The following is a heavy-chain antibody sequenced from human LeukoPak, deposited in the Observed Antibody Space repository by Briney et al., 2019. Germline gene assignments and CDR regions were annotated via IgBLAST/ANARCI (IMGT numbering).Heavy chain of an antibody. CDR3: ARSPHIVVVPAAISWFDP. J-gene: IGHJ5*02. CDR2: INPNSGGT. D-gene: IGHD2-2*01. CDR1: GYTFTGYY. Sequence: ASVKVPCKASGYTFTGYYMHWVRQAPGQGLEWMGWINPNSGGTNYAQKFQGRVTMTRDTSISTAYMELSRLRSDDTAVYYCARSPHIVVVPAAISWFDPWGQGTLVTVSS. V-gene: IGHV1-2*02.